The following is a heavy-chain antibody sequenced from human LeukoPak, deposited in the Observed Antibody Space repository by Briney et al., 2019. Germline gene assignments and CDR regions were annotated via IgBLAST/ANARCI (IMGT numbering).Heavy chain of an antibody. V-gene: IGHV3-7*01. Sequence: PGGSLRLSCAASGFTFSNYWMSWVRQAPGEGLEWVANIKQDGSEKCYVDSVKGRFTISRDNAKNSLYLQMNSLRAEDTAVYYCAGDRWELLSNSYHYCGLDVWGQGTTVTVSS. D-gene: IGHD2-15*01. CDR3: AGDRWELLSNSYHYCGLDV. CDR1: GFTFSNYW. CDR2: IKQDGSEK. J-gene: IGHJ6*02.